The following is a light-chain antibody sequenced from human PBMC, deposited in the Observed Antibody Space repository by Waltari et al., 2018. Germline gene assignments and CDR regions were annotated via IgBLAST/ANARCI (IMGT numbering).Light chain of an antibody. J-gene: IGLJ2*01. CDR1: NYNRGHNF. CDR3: ASWDGSLGGVI. CDR2: RNN. V-gene: IGLV1-47*01. Sequence: QSVLSQPPSASGTPGQGVTISCSGSNYNRGHNFVFLYHQLPGTAPKLLIYRNNQRPSGVPDRFSGSKSGTSASLAISGLRSEDEADYYCASWDGSLGGVIFGGGTKLTVL.